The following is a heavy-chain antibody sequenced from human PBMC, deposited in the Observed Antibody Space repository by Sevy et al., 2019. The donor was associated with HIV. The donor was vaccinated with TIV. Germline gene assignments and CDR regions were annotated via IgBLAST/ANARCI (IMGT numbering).Heavy chain of an antibody. CDR1: AASISSYF. CDR2: LDTSGTT. J-gene: IGHJ2*01. CDR3: ARIRSQDWYFDL. Sequence: SETLSLTCTVSAASISSYFWSWIRQPAGKGLEWIGRLDTSGTTNYNPSLKSRVTMSLDTPKNQFSLHLTSVTAADTAVYYCARIRSQDWYFDLWGRGTLVTVSS. V-gene: IGHV4-4*07. D-gene: IGHD4-17*01.